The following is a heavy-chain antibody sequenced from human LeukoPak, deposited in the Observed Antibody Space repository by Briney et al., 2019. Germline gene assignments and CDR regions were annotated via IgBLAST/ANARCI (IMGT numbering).Heavy chain of an antibody. V-gene: IGHV4-34*01. CDR2: INHSGST. J-gene: IGHJ4*02. CDR3: ARRGGYYYGSGSYQNRYHFDY. CDR1: GGSFSGYY. Sequence: SETLSLTCAVYGGSFSGYYWSWIRQPPGKGLEWIGEINHSGSTNYNPSLKSRVTISVDTSKNQFSLKLSSVTAADTAVYYCARRGGYYYGSGSYQNRYHFDYWGQGTLVTVSS. D-gene: IGHD3-10*01.